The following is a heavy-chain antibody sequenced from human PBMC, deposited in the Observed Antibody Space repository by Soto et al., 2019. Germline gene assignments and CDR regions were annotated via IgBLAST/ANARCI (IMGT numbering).Heavy chain of an antibody. CDR3: ATDRHYYDSSGYYPHYFDY. V-gene: IGHV1-69*06. Sequence: SVKVSCKASGGTFSSYAISWLRRSPGQGLEWMGGIIPIFGTANYAQKFQGRVTITADKATSTAYMELSSLRSEDTAVYYCATDRHYYDSSGYYPHYFDYWGQGTLVTVSS. CDR1: GGTFSSYA. D-gene: IGHD3-22*01. J-gene: IGHJ4*02. CDR2: IIPIFGTA.